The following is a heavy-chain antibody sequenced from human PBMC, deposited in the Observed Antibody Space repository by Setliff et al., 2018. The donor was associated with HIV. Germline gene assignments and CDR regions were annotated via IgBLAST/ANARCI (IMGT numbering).Heavy chain of an antibody. CDR1: GSTFPSYD. J-gene: IGHJ6*02. Sequence: ASVKVSCKASGSTFPSYDINWVRQATGRGPEWMGWMNPNSGNTGYAQKFQGRVTMTRNTSISTAYMELSSLRSEDTAVYYCTSSWSRVPYYGMDVWGQGTTVTVSS. CDR3: TSSWSRVPYYGMDV. V-gene: IGHV1-8*01. D-gene: IGHD6-13*01. CDR2: MNPNSGNT.